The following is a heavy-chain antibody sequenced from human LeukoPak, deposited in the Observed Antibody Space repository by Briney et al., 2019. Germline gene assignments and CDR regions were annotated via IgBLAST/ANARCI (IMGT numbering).Heavy chain of an antibody. J-gene: IGHJ4*02. CDR1: GFTSSSYG. D-gene: IGHD6-13*01. V-gene: IGHV3-30*02. CDR3: AKDRGVAAAGDYFDY. Sequence: GGSLRLPCAASGFTSSSYGMHWVRQAPGKGLEWVAFIRYDGSNKYYADSVKGRFTISRDNSKNTLYLQMNSLRAEDTAVYYCAKDRGVAAAGDYFDYWGQGTLVTVSS. CDR2: IRYDGSNK.